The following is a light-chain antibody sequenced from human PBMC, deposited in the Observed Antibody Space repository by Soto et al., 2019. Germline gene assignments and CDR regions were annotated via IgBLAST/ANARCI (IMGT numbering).Light chain of an antibody. CDR2: GAF. J-gene: IGKJ2*01. V-gene: IGKV3-20*01. Sequence: ASQSVSFYLTWYQHKPGQAPRLLIYGAFSRATGIPDRFSVSGPETEFALTLRSRDSYEFAVQYYQPHRRAPYTIDQGTKVDIK. CDR3: QPHRRAPYT. CDR1: QSVSFY.